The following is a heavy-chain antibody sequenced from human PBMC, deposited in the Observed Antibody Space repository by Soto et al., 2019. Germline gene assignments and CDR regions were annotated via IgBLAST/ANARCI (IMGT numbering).Heavy chain of an antibody. Sequence: QVQRVESGGGVVQPGRSLRLSCAASGFTFSSYGMHWVRQAPGKGLEWVAVISYDGSNKYYADSVKGRFTISRDNSKNTLYLQMNSLRAEDTAVYYCAKDHIHSGSDLDYWGQGTLVTVSS. CDR3: AKDHIHSGSDLDY. V-gene: IGHV3-30*18. D-gene: IGHD2-2*02. J-gene: IGHJ4*02. CDR2: ISYDGSNK. CDR1: GFTFSSYG.